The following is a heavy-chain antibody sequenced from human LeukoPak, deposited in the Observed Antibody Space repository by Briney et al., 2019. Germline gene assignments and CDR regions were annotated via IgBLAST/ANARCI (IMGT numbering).Heavy chain of an antibody. CDR2: IIPIFGTA. J-gene: IGHJ2*01. CDR1: GGTLSSYA. D-gene: IGHD6-13*01. CDR3: AIPRGSSSGYFDL. Sequence: SVKVSCKASGGTLSSYAISWVRQAPGQGLEWMGGIIPIFGTANYAQKFQGRVTITTDESTSTAYMELSSLRSEDTAVYYCAIPRGSSSGYFDLWGRGTLVTVSS. V-gene: IGHV1-69*05.